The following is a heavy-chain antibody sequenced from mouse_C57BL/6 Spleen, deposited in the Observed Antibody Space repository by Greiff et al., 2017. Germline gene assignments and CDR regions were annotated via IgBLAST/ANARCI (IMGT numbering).Heavy chain of an antibody. D-gene: IGHD2-5*01. CDR2: IHPNSGST. J-gene: IGHJ3*01. V-gene: IGHV1-64*01. Sequence: QVQLQQPGAELVKPGASVKLSCKASGYTFTSYWMHWVKQRPGQGLEWIGMIHPNSGSTNYNEKFKSKATLTVDKSSSTAYMQLSSLTSEDSAVYYCARERDYYSNWLAYWGQGTLVTVSA. CDR3: ARERDYYSNWLAY. CDR1: GYTFTSYW.